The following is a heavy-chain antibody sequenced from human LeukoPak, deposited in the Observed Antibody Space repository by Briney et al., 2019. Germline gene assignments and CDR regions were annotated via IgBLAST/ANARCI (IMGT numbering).Heavy chain of an antibody. D-gene: IGHD5-18*01. J-gene: IGHJ4*02. CDR2: IRYDGSNK. CDR3: AKYESVDTAMAAGFDY. Sequence: GGSLRLSCAASGFTFSSYGMHWVRQAPGKGLEWVAFIRYDGSNKYYADSVKGRFTISRDNSKNTLYLQMTSLRAEDTAVYYCAKYESVDTAMAAGFDYWGQGTLVTVSS. CDR1: GFTFSSYG. V-gene: IGHV3-30*02.